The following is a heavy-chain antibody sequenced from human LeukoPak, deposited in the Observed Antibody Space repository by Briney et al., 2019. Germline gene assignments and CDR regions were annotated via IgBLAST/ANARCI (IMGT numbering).Heavy chain of an antibody. CDR1: GGTFSSYA. Sequence: ASVKVPCKASGGTFSSYAISWVRQAPGQGLEWMGGIIPIFGTANYAQKFQGRVTITTDESTSTAYMELSSLRSGDTAVYYCARDYNYGGINWGQGTLVTVSS. CDR2: IIPIFGTA. V-gene: IGHV1-69*05. J-gene: IGHJ4*02. D-gene: IGHD3-10*01. CDR3: ARDYNYGGIN.